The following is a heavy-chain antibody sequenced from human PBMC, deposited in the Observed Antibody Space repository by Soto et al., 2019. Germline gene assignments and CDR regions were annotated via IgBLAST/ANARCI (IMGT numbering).Heavy chain of an antibody. D-gene: IGHD3-16*02. CDR2: VYYSGST. J-gene: IGHJ4*02. CDR3: ARGDTRLAELSHNY. V-gene: IGHV4-30-4*01. CDR1: GGSINTDNNY. Sequence: QVQLQESGPGLVKPSETLSLTCTVSGGSINTDNNYWSWIRQPPGKGLEWIGYVYYSGSTHYNPSLKSRLTMSIDTSKNQFSLRMTSVTAADTAIYYCARGDTRLAELSHNYWGQGKLVTVSS.